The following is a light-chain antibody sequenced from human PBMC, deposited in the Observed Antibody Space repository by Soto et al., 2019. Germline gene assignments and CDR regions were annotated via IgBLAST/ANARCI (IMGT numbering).Light chain of an antibody. V-gene: IGKV1-5*03. CDR3: QQYPAYSWT. CDR1: QTISGN. CDR2: KAS. Sequence: DIQLTQSPSTLSASVGDRVTITCRASQTISGNLAWYKQKPGKAPNLLIYKASYLESGVPSRFSGSGSGAEFTLTISRLQPDDFATYYCQQYPAYSWTFGQGTKVEIK. J-gene: IGKJ1*01.